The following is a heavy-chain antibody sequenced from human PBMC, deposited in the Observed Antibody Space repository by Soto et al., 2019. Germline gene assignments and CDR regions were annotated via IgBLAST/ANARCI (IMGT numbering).Heavy chain of an antibody. CDR3: ARGYDFSCFDP. CDR1: GFTFSKYS. D-gene: IGHD3-3*01. CDR2: ISGGGYTT. Sequence: GGSLRLSCAAAGFTFSKYSMNWVRQAPGRGLEWLSYISGGGYTTYYAGSVKGRFTVSRDNAKSSLFLQMNSLRDEDTAIYYCARGYDFSCFDPWGQGTLVTVSS. J-gene: IGHJ5*02. V-gene: IGHV3-48*02.